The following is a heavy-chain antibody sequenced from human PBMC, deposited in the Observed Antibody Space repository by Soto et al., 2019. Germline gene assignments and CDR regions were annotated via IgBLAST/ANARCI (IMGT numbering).Heavy chain of an antibody. V-gene: IGHV4-30-4*01. CDR3: ARFQTGITVSRWFDP. J-gene: IGHJ5*02. Sequence: PSETLSLTCTVSGGSISSGNYYWSWIRQPPGKGLEWIGYIYYSGSTYYNPSLESRVTISVDTSKNQFSLKLSSVTAADTAVYYCARFQTGITVSRWFDPWGQGTLVTVSS. CDR2: IYYSGST. CDR1: GGSISSGNYY. D-gene: IGHD3-3*01.